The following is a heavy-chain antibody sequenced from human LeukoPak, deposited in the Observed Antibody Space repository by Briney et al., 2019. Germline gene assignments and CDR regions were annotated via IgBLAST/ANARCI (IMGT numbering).Heavy chain of an antibody. V-gene: IGHV4-39*01. CDR3: ARHSTVTTSAAGY. D-gene: IGHD4-17*01. Sequence: SETLSLTCTVSGGSISSSSYYWGWIRQPPGKGLEWIGSIYYSGSTYYNPSLKSRVTISVDTSKNQFSLKLSSVTAADTAVYYCARHSTVTTSAAGYWGQGTLVTASS. CDR2: IYYSGST. CDR1: GGSISSSSYY. J-gene: IGHJ4*02.